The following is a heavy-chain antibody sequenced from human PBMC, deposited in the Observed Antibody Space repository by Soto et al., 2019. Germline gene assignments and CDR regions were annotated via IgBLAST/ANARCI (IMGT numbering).Heavy chain of an antibody. CDR1: GGTFSSYA. D-gene: IGHD3-16*01. CDR2: IIPIFGTA. J-gene: IGHJ5*02. Sequence: LVKVSCKASGGTFSSYAISWVRQATGQGLEWMGGIIPIFGTANYAQKFQGRVTITADESTSTAYMELSSLRAEDTALYYCARDLSPYSDYYDESTSETWFDPWGQGTLVTVSS. CDR3: ARDLSPYSDYYDESTSETWFDP. V-gene: IGHV1-69*13.